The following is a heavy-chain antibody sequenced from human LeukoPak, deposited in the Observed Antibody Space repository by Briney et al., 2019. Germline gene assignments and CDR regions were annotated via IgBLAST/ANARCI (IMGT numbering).Heavy chain of an antibody. J-gene: IGHJ4*02. CDR3: ARFTARAREIDY. D-gene: IGHD6-6*01. Sequence: PSETLSLTCSVSIGSISSSKWWSWVRQSPVKGLEWIGEIYLGTTNYNPSFTSRVTMSVDTSKSHLSLKLTSVTAADTAVYYCARFTARAREIDYWGQGILVTVSS. CDR2: IYLGTT. CDR1: IGSISSSKW. V-gene: IGHV4-4*02.